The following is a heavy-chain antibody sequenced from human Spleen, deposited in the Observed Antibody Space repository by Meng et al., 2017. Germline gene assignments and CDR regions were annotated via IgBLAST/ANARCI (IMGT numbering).Heavy chain of an antibody. CDR1: GYSISRGYY. D-gene: IGHD3-9*01. V-gene: IGHV4-38-2*02. CDR2: IYHSGST. J-gene: IGHJ2*01. Sequence: SETLSLTCTVSGYSISRGYYWGWIRQPPGKGLEWIGNIYHSGSTYYNPSLKSRVTISLDMSNNQMSLQLHSVTAADTAVYYCARVNYDILTGDYANWYFDLWGRGTLVTVSS. CDR3: ARVNYDILTGDYANWYFDL.